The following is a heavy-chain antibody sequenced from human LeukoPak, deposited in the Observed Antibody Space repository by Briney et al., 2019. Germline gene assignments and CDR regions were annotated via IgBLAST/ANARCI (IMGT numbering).Heavy chain of an antibody. CDR3: ARRCSSTSCPFDY. CDR2: IYYSGST. CDR1: GGSISSSSYY. J-gene: IGHJ4*02. V-gene: IGHV4-39*01. D-gene: IGHD2-2*01. Sequence: SSETLSLTCTVSGGSISSSSYYWGWIRQPPGKGLEWIVSIYYSGSTYYSPSLKSRVTISVDTSKNQFSLKLSSVTAADTAVYYCARRCSSTSCPFDYWGQGTLVTVSS.